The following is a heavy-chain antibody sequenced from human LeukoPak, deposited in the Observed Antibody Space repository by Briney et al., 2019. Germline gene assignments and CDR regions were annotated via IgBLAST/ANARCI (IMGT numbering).Heavy chain of an antibody. J-gene: IGHJ5*02. D-gene: IGHD5-18*01. CDR1: GYTFTGYY. CDR2: INPNSGGT. V-gene: IGHV1-2*06. Sequence: GASVKVSCKASGYTFTGYYMHWVRQAPGQGLEWMGRINPNSGGTKYAQKFQGRVTMTRNTSINSVYMELSSLRSDDTAMYYCARKGNSYGLHRNWFDLWGQGTLVTVSS. CDR3: ARKGNSYGLHRNWFDL.